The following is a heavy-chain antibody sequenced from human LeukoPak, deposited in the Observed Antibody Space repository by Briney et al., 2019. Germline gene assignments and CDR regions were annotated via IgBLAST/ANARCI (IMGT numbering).Heavy chain of an antibody. CDR2: IYYSGST. Sequence: SETLSLTCTVSGGSISSSSYYWGWIRQPPGKGLEGIGSIYYSGSTYYNPSLKSRVTISVDTSKNQFSLKLSSVTAADTAVYYCARVLYHWKRWFDPWGQGTLVTVSS. CDR3: ARVLYHWKRWFDP. V-gene: IGHV4-39*07. CDR1: GGSISSSSYY. J-gene: IGHJ5*02. D-gene: IGHD1-1*01.